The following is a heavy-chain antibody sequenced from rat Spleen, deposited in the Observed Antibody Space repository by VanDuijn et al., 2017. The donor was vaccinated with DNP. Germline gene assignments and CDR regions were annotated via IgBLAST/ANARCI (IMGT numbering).Heavy chain of an antibody. D-gene: IGHD1-1*01. CDR2: ITSSGGGT. J-gene: IGHJ2*01. CDR3: ARRGILQWWNHFDY. CDR1: GFTFNNYW. Sequence: EVQLVESGGDLVQPGRSLKLSCVASGFTFNNYWMTWIRQVPGKGLEWVASITSSGGGTYYPDSVKGRFTISRDNAKSTLYLQMDSLRSEETATYYCARRGILQWWNHFDYWGQGVMVTVSS. V-gene: IGHV5-31*01.